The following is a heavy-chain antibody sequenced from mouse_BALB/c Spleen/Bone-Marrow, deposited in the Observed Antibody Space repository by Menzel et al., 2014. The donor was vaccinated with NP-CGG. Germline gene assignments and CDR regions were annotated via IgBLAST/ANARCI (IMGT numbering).Heavy chain of an antibody. Sequence: VQLQQPGTVLARPGAAVKMSCKASGYTFSNDWMHWVKQRPGQGLEWIGTTYPGNSDTTYNQKFKGKAKLTAVTSTSTAYMDLSSLTNEDSAVYYCTTLARTNFDYWGQGTTLTVSS. CDR1: GYTFSNDW. J-gene: IGHJ2*01. V-gene: IGHV1-5*01. D-gene: IGHD3-1*01. CDR2: TYPGNSDT. CDR3: TTLARTNFDY.